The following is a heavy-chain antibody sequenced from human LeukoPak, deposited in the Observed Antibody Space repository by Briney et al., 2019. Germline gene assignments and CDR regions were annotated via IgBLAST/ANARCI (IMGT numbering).Heavy chain of an antibody. CDR2: INHSGST. CDR3: ARGPPPYGMDV. V-gene: IGHV4-34*01. Sequence: MPSETLSLTCAVYDGSFSGYYWSWIRQPPGKGLEWIGEINHSGSTNYNPSLESRVTISLDTSKSQFSLRLSSVTAADTALYYCARGPPPYGMDVWGQGTTVTVSS. CDR1: DGSFSGYY. J-gene: IGHJ6*02.